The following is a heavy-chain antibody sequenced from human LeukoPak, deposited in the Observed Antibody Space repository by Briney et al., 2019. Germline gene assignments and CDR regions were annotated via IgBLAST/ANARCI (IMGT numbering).Heavy chain of an antibody. J-gene: IGHJ4*02. V-gene: IGHV4-59*08. CDR2: IYYSGST. Sequence: SETLSLTCTVSGGSISSYYWSWIRQPPGKGLEWIGYIYYSGSTNYNPSLKSRVTISVDTSKNQFSLKLSSVTAADTAVYFCARIPRLGGYYFDYWGQGTLVTVSS. CDR1: GGSISSYY. CDR3: ARIPRLGGYYFDY. D-gene: IGHD3-16*01.